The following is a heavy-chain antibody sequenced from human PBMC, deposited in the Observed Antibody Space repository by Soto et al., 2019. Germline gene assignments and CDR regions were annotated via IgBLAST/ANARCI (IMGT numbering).Heavy chain of an antibody. J-gene: IGHJ6*01. CDR2: IYYSGST. D-gene: IGHD3-10*01. Sequence: QVQLQASGPGLVKPSETLSLTCTVSSGSISSYYWSWIRQPPGKGLEWIGYIYYSGSTNYNPSLKSRVTISVDTSKNQFSLKLSSVTAADTAVYYCARVPVLLWFGELLTPRGMDVW. CDR1: SGSISSYY. V-gene: IGHV4-59*01. CDR3: ARVPVLLWFGELLTPRGMDV.